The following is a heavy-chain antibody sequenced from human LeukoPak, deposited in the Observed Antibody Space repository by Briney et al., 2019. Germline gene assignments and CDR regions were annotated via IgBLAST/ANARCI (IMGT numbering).Heavy chain of an antibody. CDR3: ARHYDSSGYYNAYFQH. D-gene: IGHD3-22*01. J-gene: IGHJ1*01. CDR2: INPNSGGT. Sequence: ASVKVSCKASGYTLTGYYMHWVRQAPGQGLEWMGWINPNSGGTNYAQKFQGRVTMTRDTSISTAYMEPSRLRSDDTAVYYCARHYDSSGYYNAYFQHWGQGTLVTVSS. CDR1: GYTLTGYY. V-gene: IGHV1-2*02.